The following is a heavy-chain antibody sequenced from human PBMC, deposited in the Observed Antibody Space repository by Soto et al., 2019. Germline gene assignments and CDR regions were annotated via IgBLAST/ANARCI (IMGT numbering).Heavy chain of an antibody. CDR1: GFTCGDYA. CDR3: TFLHLRGTRDAFYI. Sequence: GGSLGLSGTAAGFTCGDYAMSWFLQAPGKGLEWVGFIRSKAYGGTTEYAASVKGRFTISRDDSKSIAYLQMNSLKTEDTAVYYCTFLHLRGTRDAFYIWGQGTPVT. V-gene: IGHV3-49*03. CDR2: IRSKAYGGTT. J-gene: IGHJ3*02.